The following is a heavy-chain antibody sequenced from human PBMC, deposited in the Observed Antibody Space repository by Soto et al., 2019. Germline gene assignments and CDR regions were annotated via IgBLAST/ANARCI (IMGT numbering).Heavy chain of an antibody. D-gene: IGHD3-10*01. V-gene: IGHV3-49*03. J-gene: IGHJ4*02. CDR3: TRDLEALETALWFGEFFDY. CDR1: GFTLGDYA. CDR2: IRSKAYGGTT. Sequence: PGGSLRLSGTASGFTLGDYAMSWFGQAPGTGRERVGFIRSKAYGGTTEYAASVKGRFTISRDDSKSIAYLQMNSLKTEDTAVYYCTRDLEALETALWFGEFFDYWGQGTLVTVSS.